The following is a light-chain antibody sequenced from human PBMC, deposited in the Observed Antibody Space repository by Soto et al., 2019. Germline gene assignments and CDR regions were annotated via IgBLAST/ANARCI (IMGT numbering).Light chain of an antibody. CDR3: QQYENLPT. V-gene: IGKV3-15*01. CDR1: QSVGSR. CDR2: ETS. Sequence: EIVMTQSPDTVSVSPGEGAGLSCRASQSVGSRVAWYQQKFGQPPRLLIYETSTRANGIPARFSGSGSGTDFTLTISRLQPEDIATYYCQQYENLPTFGQGTRLEIK. J-gene: IGKJ5*01.